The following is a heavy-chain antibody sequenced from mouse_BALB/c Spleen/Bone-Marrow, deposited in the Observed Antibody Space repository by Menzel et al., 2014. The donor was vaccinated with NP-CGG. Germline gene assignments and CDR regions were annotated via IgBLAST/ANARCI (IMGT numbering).Heavy chain of an antibody. D-gene: IGHD2-12*01. CDR1: GFSLSSYN. CDR3: GSHRAYSEFNT. Sequence: LAESGAGLVTPGASLTITCTVSGFSLSSYNVGWVRQAPGKGLEYIGLIDVSRNTYYASWAEGRFTISKTSTTVDLKMTGLTTEDTATYFCGSHRAYSEFNTWGPRTLVTVCS. V-gene: IGHV5-6-5*01. J-gene: IGHJ1*01. CDR2: IDVSRNT.